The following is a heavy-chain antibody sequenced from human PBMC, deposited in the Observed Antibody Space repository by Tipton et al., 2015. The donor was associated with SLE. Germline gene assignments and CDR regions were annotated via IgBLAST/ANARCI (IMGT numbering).Heavy chain of an antibody. Sequence: TLSLTCAVSGFSISSGYYWGWIRQSPEKGLEWIGSISHSGNIYYNPSLKSRVSMSIDASRNEVFLRLSSVTAADTAVYYCATHVAESPWASTKDIYYFDSWGQGTLVTVSS. D-gene: IGHD1-14*01. CDR2: ISHSGNI. V-gene: IGHV4-38-2*01. J-gene: IGHJ4*02. CDR1: GFSISSGYY. CDR3: ATHVAESPWASTKDIYYFDS.